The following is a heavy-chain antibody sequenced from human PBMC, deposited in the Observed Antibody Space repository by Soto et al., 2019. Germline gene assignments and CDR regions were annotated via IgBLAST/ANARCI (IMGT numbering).Heavy chain of an antibody. CDR3: ASLVTTSAFDF. D-gene: IGHD5-12*01. V-gene: IGHV3-48*02. CDR2: ISSSSSTI. Sequence: EVQLVESGGGLVQPGGSLRLSCAASGFTFSSYSMHWVRQAPGKGLEWVSYISSSSSTIYYADSVKGRFTISRDNAKNALYLQMHSLRDEDTAGDYCASLVTTSAFDFWGQGTMVTVSS. CDR1: GFTFSSYS. J-gene: IGHJ3*01.